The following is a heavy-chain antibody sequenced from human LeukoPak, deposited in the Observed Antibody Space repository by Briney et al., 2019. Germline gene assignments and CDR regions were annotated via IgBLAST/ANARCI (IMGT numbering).Heavy chain of an antibody. D-gene: IGHD3-10*01. CDR1: GFSLSTSGVG. V-gene: IGHV2-5*02. Sequence: SGPTLVNPTQTLTLTCTFSGFSLSTSGVGVGWIRQPPGKALEWLAFIFWDDDKRYSPSLKSRLTITKDTSKNQVVLTMTNLDPVDTATYYCAHRPHYSGSGSYTFQHWGRGTLVTVSS. J-gene: IGHJ1*01. CDR3: AHRPHYSGSGSYTFQH. CDR2: IFWDDDK.